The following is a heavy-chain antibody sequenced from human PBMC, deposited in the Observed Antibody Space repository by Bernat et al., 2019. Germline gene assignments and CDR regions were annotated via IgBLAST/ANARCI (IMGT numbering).Heavy chain of an antibody. Sequence: QLQLQESGPGLVKPSETLSLTCTVSGGSISSSSYYWGWIRQPPGKGLEWIGSIYYSGSTYYNPSLKSRVTISVDTSKNQFSLKLSSVTAADTAVYYCARKSGGGIAARIEYGMDVWGQGTTVTVYS. CDR3: ARKSGGGIAARIEYGMDV. CDR1: GGSISSSSYY. CDR2: IYYSGST. V-gene: IGHV4-39*01. J-gene: IGHJ6*02. D-gene: IGHD6-6*01.